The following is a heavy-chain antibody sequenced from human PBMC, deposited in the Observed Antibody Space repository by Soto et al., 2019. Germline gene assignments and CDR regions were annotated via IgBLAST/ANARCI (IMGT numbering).Heavy chain of an antibody. V-gene: IGHV3-23*01. J-gene: IGHJ4*02. CDR2: ISGDGSTT. CDR3: AKEPLAQGRGWYADN. Sequence: EVQLLDSGGALVQPGGSLRLSCAATGFSFSTFAMSWVRQAPGKGLEWVSAISGDGSTTYYVDSVKGRFTISRDNSRNTLYLQMNSLRVEDTALYYCAKEPLAQGRGWYADNWGQGTLVTVSS. D-gene: IGHD6-19*01. CDR1: GFSFSTFA.